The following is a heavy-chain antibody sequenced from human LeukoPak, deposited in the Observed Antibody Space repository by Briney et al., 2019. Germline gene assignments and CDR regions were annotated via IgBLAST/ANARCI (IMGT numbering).Heavy chain of an antibody. CDR3: ARGSPLSLSGYGFYLFDY. D-gene: IGHD5-12*01. Sequence: PGGSLRLACAASGFTLSSYSMNWVRQAPGKGLEWVSSISGNSIYIYYADAVKGRFTISRDNAKNTLYLQMNSLRAEDTAVYYCARGSPLSLSGYGFYLFDYWGQGTLVTVSS. CDR2: ISGNSIYI. CDR1: GFTLSSYS. V-gene: IGHV3-21*01. J-gene: IGHJ4*02.